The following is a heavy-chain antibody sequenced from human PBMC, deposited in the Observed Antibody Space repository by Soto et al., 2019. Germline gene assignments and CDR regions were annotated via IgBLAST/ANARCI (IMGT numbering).Heavy chain of an antibody. V-gene: IGHV1-8*01. Sequence: QVQLVQSGAEVKKPGASVKVSCKASGYTFTSYDINWVRQATGQGLEWMGWKNPNSGNTGYAQKFQGRVTMTRNTSISTAYMELSSLRSEDTAVYYCARGKSNYYGSGSYLWGQGTLVTVSS. J-gene: IGHJ4*02. CDR2: KNPNSGNT. CDR1: GYTFTSYD. D-gene: IGHD3-10*01. CDR3: ARGKSNYYGSGSYL.